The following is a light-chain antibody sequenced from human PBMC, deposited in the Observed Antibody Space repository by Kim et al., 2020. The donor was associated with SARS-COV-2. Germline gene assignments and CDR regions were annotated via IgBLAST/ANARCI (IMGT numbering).Light chain of an antibody. CDR3: QSYDSTLTGVV. V-gene: IGLV1-40*01. J-gene: IGLJ2*01. Sequence: QRVTISGTGSNSNIEVGYDVHWYQHLPGTAPQLLIYGNSNRPSGVPDRFSGSKSGTSASLAITGLQAEDEADYYCQSYDSTLTGVVFGGGTQLTVL. CDR1: NSNIEVGYD. CDR2: GNS.